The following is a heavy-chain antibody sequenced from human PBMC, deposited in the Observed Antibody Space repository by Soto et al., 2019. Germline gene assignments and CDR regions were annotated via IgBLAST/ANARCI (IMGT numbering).Heavy chain of an antibody. CDR1: GFTFTSYA. D-gene: IGHD6-19*01. Sequence: GGSLRLSCAASGFTFTSYAMSWVRQAPGKGLEWVSAISSFGDSTYYADTARGRFTISRDNSKNTVYLQMSSLRAEDTAVYYCAKAIWVAEKYYFDYWGQGTLVSVSS. J-gene: IGHJ4*02. CDR2: ISSFGDST. V-gene: IGHV3-23*01. CDR3: AKAIWVAEKYYFDY.